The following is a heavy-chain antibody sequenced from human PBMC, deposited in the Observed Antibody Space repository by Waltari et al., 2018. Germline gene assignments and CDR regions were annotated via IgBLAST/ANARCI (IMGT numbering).Heavy chain of an antibody. CDR1: GYTFTDYY. J-gene: IGHJ4*02. CDR3: ASGYVDLNAFDY. V-gene: IGHV1-69-2*01. CDR2: VDPEDGET. Sequence: EVQLIQSGAEVKKPGATVKISCKASGYTFTDYYMHWVQQAPGKGLEWMGRVDPEDGETIDAEKFQGRVTITADTSTDTAYMELSSLRSEDTAVYYCASGYVDLNAFDYWGQGTLVTVSS. D-gene: IGHD5-12*01.